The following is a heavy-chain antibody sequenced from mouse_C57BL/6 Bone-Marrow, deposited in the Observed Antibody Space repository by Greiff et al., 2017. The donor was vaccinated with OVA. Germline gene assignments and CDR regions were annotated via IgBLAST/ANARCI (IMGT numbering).Heavy chain of an antibody. CDR1: GFTFSSYA. Sequence: EVKLMESGGGLVKPGGSLKLSCAASGFTFSSYAMSWVRQTPETRLEWVATISDGGSYTYYPDNVQGRFTISRDNAKNNLYLQRSHLKSEDTAMYYCAGGNYWGQGTTLTVSS. CDR3: AGGNY. CDR2: ISDGGSYT. J-gene: IGHJ2*01. V-gene: IGHV5-4*03.